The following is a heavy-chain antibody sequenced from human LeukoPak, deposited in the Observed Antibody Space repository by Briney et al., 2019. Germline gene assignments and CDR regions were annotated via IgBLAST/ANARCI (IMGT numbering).Heavy chain of an antibody. Sequence: GGSLRLSCAASGFTFGTYSMTWVRQAPGKGLEWVANINQDGSEKYYVDSVKGRFTISRDNAKNSLYLQMNSLRAEDTAVYYCARGGVASPGKTSLWDWGQGTLLTVSS. J-gene: IGHJ4*02. CDR3: ARGGVASPGKTSLWD. V-gene: IGHV3-7*01. CDR2: INQDGSEK. D-gene: IGHD6-13*01. CDR1: GFTFGTYS.